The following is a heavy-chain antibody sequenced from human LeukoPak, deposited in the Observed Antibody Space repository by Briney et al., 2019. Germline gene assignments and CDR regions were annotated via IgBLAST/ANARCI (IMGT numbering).Heavy chain of an antibody. CDR1: GFTFSSYT. D-gene: IGHD3-22*01. J-gene: IGHJ3*02. Sequence: PGGSLRLSCAASGFTFSSYTMHWVRQAPGKGLEWLAVISDDGSNKFYADSVKGRLTISRDNYKNTLYVQMNSLRAEDTAVYYCVRDHHRRLYDNQARDTFDIWGQGTMVTVSS. V-gene: IGHV3-30*04. CDR3: VRDHHRRLYDNQARDTFDI. CDR2: ISDDGSNK.